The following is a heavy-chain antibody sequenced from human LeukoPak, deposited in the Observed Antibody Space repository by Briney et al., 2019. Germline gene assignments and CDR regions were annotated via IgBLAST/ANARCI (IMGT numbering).Heavy chain of an antibody. V-gene: IGHV4-4*07. J-gene: IGHJ6*02. CDR1: GGSVRNYY. Sequence: SETLSLTCIVSGGSVRNYYWTWIRQPAGKGLQWIGRIYTNGATNYSPSLKSRVTMSVDMSKNQFSLKLTSVTAADTAVYYCAKEDIVVVTKYIHYGMDVWGQGTTVTVSS. CDR2: IYTNGAT. D-gene: IGHD2-15*01. CDR3: AKEDIVVVTKYIHYGMDV.